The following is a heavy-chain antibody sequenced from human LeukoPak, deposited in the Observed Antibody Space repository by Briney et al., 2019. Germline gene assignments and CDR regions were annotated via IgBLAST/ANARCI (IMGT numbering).Heavy chain of an antibody. CDR3: ARDLQQQLVRGYHDAFDI. D-gene: IGHD6-13*01. V-gene: IGHV1-46*01. Sequence: ASVKVSCKASGYTFTSYYMHWVRQAPGQGLEWMGIINPSGGSTSYAQKFQGRVTMTRDTSTSTVYMELSSLRSDDTAVYYCARDLQQQLVRGYHDAFDIWGQGTMVTVSS. CDR1: GYTFTSYY. J-gene: IGHJ3*02. CDR2: INPSGGST.